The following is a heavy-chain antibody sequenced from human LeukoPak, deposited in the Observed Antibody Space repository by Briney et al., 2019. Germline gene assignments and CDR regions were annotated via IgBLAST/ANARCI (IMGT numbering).Heavy chain of an antibody. CDR2: INPSSGGT. CDR1: GYTFTDYY. J-gene: IGHJ3*02. V-gene: IGHV1-2*02. CDR3: ARAGVCDYSDSSGYHNAAFDI. Sequence: ASVKVSCKASGYTFTDYYMHWVRQAPGQGLEWMGWINPSSGGTNYAQKFQGRVTVTRDTSISTAYMDLSRLRSDDTAVYYCARAGVCDYSDSSGYHNAAFDIWGRGTMVTVSS. D-gene: IGHD3-22*01.